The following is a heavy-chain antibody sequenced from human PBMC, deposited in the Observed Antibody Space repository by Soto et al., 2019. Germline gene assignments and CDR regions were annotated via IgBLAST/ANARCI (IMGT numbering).Heavy chain of an antibody. Sequence: SETLSLTCTVSGGSISSYYSSLIRQPPGKGLEWIGYIYYSGSTNYNPSLKSRVTISVDTSKNQFSLKLSSVTAADTAVYYCARDFYSSSWYGWFDPWGQGTLVTVSS. D-gene: IGHD6-13*01. CDR2: IYYSGST. V-gene: IGHV4-59*01. CDR1: GGSISSYY. CDR3: ARDFYSSSWYGWFDP. J-gene: IGHJ5*02.